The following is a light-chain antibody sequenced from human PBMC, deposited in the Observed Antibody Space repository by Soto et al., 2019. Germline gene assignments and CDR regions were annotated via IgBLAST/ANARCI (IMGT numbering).Light chain of an antibody. Sequence: EIVMTQSPATLSVSPGERATLSCRASQSVYSNLAWYQQKPGQPPRLLIYGASTRATGIPARFSGSGSGTEFPLTISSLQSEDFAVYYCQHYNKWPLTFGGGTKVEVK. J-gene: IGKJ4*01. CDR3: QHYNKWPLT. V-gene: IGKV3-15*01. CDR1: QSVYSN. CDR2: GAS.